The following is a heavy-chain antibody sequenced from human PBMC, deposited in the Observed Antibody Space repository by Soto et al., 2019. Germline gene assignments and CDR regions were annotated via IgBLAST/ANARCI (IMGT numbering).Heavy chain of an antibody. D-gene: IGHD3-10*01. V-gene: IGHV4-34*01. CDR2: IDHRGTT. CDR1: GGSFSGFF. CDR3: ARGGVTMVRGVIITAWFDP. Sequence: SETLSLTCAVHGGSFSGFFWSWIRQPPGKGLEWVGEIDHRGTTTYNPSLKSRATISVDTSNNKFSLSLSSVTDADTAVYYCARGGVTMVRGVIITAWFDPWGQGTLVTVS. J-gene: IGHJ5*02.